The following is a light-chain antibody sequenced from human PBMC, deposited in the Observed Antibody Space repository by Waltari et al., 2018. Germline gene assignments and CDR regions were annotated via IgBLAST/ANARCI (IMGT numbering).Light chain of an antibody. CDR1: QNIDIY. CDR2: DAF. CDR3: QQRYSWPLT. V-gene: IGKV3-11*01. J-gene: IGKJ4*01. Sequence: EIVLTQSPATLSLSPGERATLSCRASQNIDIYLAWYQQKPGQAPRLLIYDAFYRATGIPARFRGSGSGTDFTLTISSLEPEDVAVYSCQQRYSWPLTIGGGTKVQFK.